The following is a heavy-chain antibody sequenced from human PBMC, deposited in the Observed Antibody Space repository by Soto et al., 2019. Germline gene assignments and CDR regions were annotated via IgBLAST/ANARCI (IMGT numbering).Heavy chain of an antibody. CDR2: ISYDGSNK. D-gene: IGHD6-13*01. CDR3: AKGIAGDGYYGMGV. J-gene: IGHJ6*02. Sequence: GGSLRLSCAASGFTFSSYGMHWVRQAPGKGLEWVAVISYDGSNKYYADSVKGRFTISRDNSKNTLYLQMNSLRAEDTAVYYCAKGIAGDGYYGMGVWGQGSMVTVSS. V-gene: IGHV3-30*18. CDR1: GFTFSSYG.